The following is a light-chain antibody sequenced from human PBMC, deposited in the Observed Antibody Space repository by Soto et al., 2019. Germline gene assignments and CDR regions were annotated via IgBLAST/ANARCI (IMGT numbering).Light chain of an antibody. J-gene: IGKJ1*01. CDR3: QQYHTYSLT. CDR1: QTVSTY. Sequence: EIVLTQSPATLSLSPGERATLSCRASQTVSTYVAWYQQKPGQAPRLIIYDASKRAAGIPARFSGSGSGTDFTLTISSLEPEDFATYYCQQYHTYSLTFGQGTKVDIK. CDR2: DAS. V-gene: IGKV3-11*01.